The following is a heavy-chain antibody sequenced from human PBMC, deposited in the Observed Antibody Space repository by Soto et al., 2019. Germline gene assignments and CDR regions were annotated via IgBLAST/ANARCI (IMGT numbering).Heavy chain of an antibody. V-gene: IGHV3-23*01. D-gene: IGHD3-22*01. J-gene: IGHJ4*02. CDR3: AKEGTHYDSSGPFDY. CDR2: ISGSGGST. Sequence: PVGSLRLSCAASGFTFSSYAMSWVRQAPGKGLEWVSAISGSGGSTYYADSVKGRFTISRDNSKNTLYLQMNSLRAEDTAVYYCAKEGTHYDSSGPFDYWGQGTLVTVSS. CDR1: GFTFSSYA.